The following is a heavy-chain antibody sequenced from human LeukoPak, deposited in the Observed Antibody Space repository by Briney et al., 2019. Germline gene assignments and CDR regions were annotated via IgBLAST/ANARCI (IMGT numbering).Heavy chain of an antibody. CDR3: ARDLGSGTMDY. D-gene: IGHD1-14*01. CDR2: INPSGGST. CDR1: GYTFTSYY. V-gene: IGHV1-46*01. J-gene: IGHJ4*02. Sequence: ASVKVSCKXFGYTFTSYYMHWVRQAPGQGLEWMGIINPSGGSTSYAQKFQGRVTMTRDTSTSTVYMELSSLRSEDTAVYYCARDLGSGTMDYWGQGTLVTVSS.